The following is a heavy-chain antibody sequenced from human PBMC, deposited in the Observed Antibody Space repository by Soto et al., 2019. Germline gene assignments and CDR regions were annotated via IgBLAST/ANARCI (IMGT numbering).Heavy chain of an antibody. V-gene: IGHV1-58*01. CDR2: IVVGSGNT. D-gene: IGHD1-26*01. CDR1: GFTYYSSA. J-gene: IGHJ4*02. CDR3: AAEGSGTYVIRY. Sequence: SVKVSCKASGFTYYSSAVQWVRQARGRRLEWIGWIVVGSGNTNYAQKFQGRITITRDMSTSTAYMELSSLRSEDTAVYYCAAEGSGTYVIRYWGQGTLVTVSS.